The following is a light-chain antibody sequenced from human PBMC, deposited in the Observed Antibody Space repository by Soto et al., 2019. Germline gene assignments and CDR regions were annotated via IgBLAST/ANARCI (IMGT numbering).Light chain of an antibody. V-gene: IGKV3-20*01. CDR3: QQYGSSPPNT. J-gene: IGKJ5*01. Sequence: IVVMQSPGTLSLSPGERATLSCRASQSVSSSYLAWYQQKPGQAPRLLIYGASSRATGIPDRFSGSGSGTDFTLTISRLEPEDFAVYYCQQYGSSPPNTFGQGTRLEIK. CDR2: GAS. CDR1: QSVSSSY.